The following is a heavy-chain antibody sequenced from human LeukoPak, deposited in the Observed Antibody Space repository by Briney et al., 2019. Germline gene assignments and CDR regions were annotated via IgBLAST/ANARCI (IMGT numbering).Heavy chain of an antibody. CDR2: ISGSSGST. Sequence: GGSLRLSCTASGFTFSTYAMSWVRQAPGEGLEWVSVISGSSGSTYYADSVKGRFTISRDNSKDTLYLQMNSLRAEDTAVYHCAREVGGLDYWGQGTLVTVSS. CDR3: AREVGGLDY. J-gene: IGHJ4*02. D-gene: IGHD6-19*01. CDR1: GFTFSTYA. V-gene: IGHV3-23*01.